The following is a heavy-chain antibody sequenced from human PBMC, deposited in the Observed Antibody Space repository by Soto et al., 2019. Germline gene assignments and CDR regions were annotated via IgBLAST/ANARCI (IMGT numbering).Heavy chain of an antibody. Sequence: ASVKVSCKASGYTFTSYGISWVRQAPGQGLEWMGWISAYNGNTNYAQKLQGRVTMTTDTSTSTAYMELRSLRSDDTAVYYCARDFWGVGATYYFDYWGQGTMVTVYS. CDR1: GYTFTSYG. J-gene: IGHJ4*02. CDR3: ARDFWGVGATYYFDY. D-gene: IGHD1-26*01. CDR2: ISAYNGNT. V-gene: IGHV1-18*01.